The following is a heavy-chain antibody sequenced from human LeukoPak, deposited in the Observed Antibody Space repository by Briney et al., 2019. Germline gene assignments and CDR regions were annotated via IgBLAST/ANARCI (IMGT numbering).Heavy chain of an antibody. J-gene: IGHJ6*02. Sequence: ASVKVSCKASGYTFTSYGVSWVRQAPGQGLEGMGWISAYNGNTNYAQKVQARVTMTRDTSTSTAYMELRSLRSDDTAVYYCARGLPWGQNSLYGMDVWGQGTTVTVSS. CDR3: ARGLPWGQNSLYGMDV. CDR2: ISAYNGNT. D-gene: IGHD7-27*01. CDR1: GYTFTSYG. V-gene: IGHV1-18*01.